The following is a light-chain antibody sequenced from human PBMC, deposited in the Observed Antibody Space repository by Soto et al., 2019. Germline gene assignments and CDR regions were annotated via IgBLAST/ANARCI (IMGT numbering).Light chain of an antibody. CDR1: QSISSW. J-gene: IGKJ1*01. Sequence: DIQMTQSPSTLSASVGDRVTITCRASQSISSWLAWYQQKPGKAPKLPIYKASSLESGVPSRFSGSGSGTEFTLPIRSLQPDDFATYYCQQYNSYPWTFGQGTKVDIK. CDR3: QQYNSYPWT. CDR2: KAS. V-gene: IGKV1-5*03.